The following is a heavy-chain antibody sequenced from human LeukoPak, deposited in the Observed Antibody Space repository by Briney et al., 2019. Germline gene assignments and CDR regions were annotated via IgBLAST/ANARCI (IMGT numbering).Heavy chain of an antibody. J-gene: IGHJ6*03. Sequence: GGSLRLSCAASGFTFRSYGMHWVRQAPGKGLEWVAVISYDGSNKYYADSVKGRFTISRDNSKNTLYLQMNSLRAEDTAVCYCAKTLRVGSYYYYMDVWGKGTTVTVSS. CDR1: GFTFRSYG. CDR2: ISYDGSNK. V-gene: IGHV3-30*18. D-gene: IGHD1-26*01. CDR3: AKTLRVGSYYYYMDV.